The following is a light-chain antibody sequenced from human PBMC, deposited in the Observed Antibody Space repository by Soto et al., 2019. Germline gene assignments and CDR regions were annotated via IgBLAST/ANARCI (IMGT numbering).Light chain of an antibody. V-gene: IGKV3-15*01. CDR1: QSVSSN. Sequence: EMVMTQSPATLSMFQGERATLSYRAGQSVSSNLAWYQPTPGQAPRLLIYGASTRATGIPARFSGSGSGTEFTLTNSSLQSEDFAVYYCQQCNNWPPWTFGQGTKVDIK. CDR3: QQCNNWPPWT. CDR2: GAS. J-gene: IGKJ1*01.